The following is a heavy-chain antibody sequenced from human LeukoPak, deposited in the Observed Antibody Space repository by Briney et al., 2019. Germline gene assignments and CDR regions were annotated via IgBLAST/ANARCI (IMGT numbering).Heavy chain of an antibody. V-gene: IGHV1-46*01. D-gene: IGHD4-23*01. CDR1: GYTFSSYY. J-gene: IGHJ4*02. CDR3: ARFRPRGNSGDY. CDR2: INPSGGST. Sequence: ASVKVSCKASGYTFSSYYMHWVRQAPGQGLEWMGIINPSGGSTSYAQKFQGRVTMTRDTSTSTVYMELSSLRSEDTAVYYCARFRPRGNSGDYWGQGTLVTVSS.